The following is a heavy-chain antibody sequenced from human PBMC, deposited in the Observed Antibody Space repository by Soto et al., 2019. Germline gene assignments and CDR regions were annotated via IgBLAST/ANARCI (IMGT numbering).Heavy chain of an antibody. Sequence: QVQLVQSGAEVKKPGSSVKVSCKASGGTFSSYTISWVRQAPGQGLEWMGRIIPILGIANYAQKFQGRVTFTADKSTSTAYMELSSLISEDTAVYYCARRGPADSDYWGQGTLVTVSS. CDR1: GGTFSSYT. V-gene: IGHV1-69*02. CDR3: ARRGPADSDY. J-gene: IGHJ4*02. CDR2: IIPILGIA. D-gene: IGHD6-25*01.